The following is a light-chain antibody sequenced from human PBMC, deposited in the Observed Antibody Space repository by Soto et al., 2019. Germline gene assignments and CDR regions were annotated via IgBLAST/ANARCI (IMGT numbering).Light chain of an antibody. CDR1: SGDVGSFNL. CDR2: EGS. CDR3: SSYTTSYFYV. V-gene: IGLV2-14*02. Sequence: QSALTQPASVSGSPGQSITISCTGTSGDVGSFNLVSWYQHHPGKAPKLMIYEGSERPSGVSNRFSGSKSGNTASLTISGLQAEDEAHYYCSSYTTSYFYVFGPGTKLTVL. J-gene: IGLJ1*01.